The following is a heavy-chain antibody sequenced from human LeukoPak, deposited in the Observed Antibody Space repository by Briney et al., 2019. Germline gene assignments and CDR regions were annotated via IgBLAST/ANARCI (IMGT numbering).Heavy chain of an antibody. CDR1: GFTFSSYW. Sequence: GGSLRLSCAASGFTFSSYWMHWVRQAPGKGLVWVSRINSDGSSTSYADSVKGRFTISRDNAKNTLYLQMNSLRAEDTAVYYCAKEGSIFGVVIRPYYFDYWGQGTLVTVSS. V-gene: IGHV3-74*01. CDR3: AKEGSIFGVVIRPYYFDY. CDR2: INSDGSST. D-gene: IGHD3-3*01. J-gene: IGHJ4*02.